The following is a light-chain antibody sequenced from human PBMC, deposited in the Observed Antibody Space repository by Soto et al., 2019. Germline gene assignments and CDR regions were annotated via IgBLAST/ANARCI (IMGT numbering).Light chain of an antibody. V-gene: IGKV3-20*01. CDR3: QQYGSSGT. CDR1: QSVSSY. Sequence: LSPSPPTLSLSLGYFSIRSCRASQSVSSYIAWYQQKRGQAPRLLIHGASSRATGIPDRFSGSGSGTDFTLTISRLQPEDFAVYYCQQYGSSGTFGQGTKVDIK. CDR2: GAS. J-gene: IGKJ1*01.